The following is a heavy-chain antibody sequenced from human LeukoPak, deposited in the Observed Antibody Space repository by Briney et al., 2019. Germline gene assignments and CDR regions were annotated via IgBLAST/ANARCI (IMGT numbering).Heavy chain of an antibody. V-gene: IGHV1-2*02. D-gene: IGHD2-2*01. Sequence: GASVKVSCKASGYTFTGYYMHWVRQAPGQGLEWMVWISPNSGGTNYAQKFQGRVTMTRDTSISTAYMELSRLRSDDTAVYYCARQPDIVVVPAAIHFDYWGQGALVTVSS. J-gene: IGHJ4*02. CDR3: ARQPDIVVVPAAIHFDY. CDR2: ISPNSGGT. CDR1: GYTFTGYY.